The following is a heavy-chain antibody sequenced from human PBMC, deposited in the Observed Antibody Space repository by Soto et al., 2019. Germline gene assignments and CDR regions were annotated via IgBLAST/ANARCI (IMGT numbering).Heavy chain of an antibody. V-gene: IGHV3-23*01. CDR1: GFTFSTYA. D-gene: IGHD1-26*01. CDR2: ISGTGGST. CDR3: AKDLSGTYYGFDF. Sequence: GGSLRLSCAASGFTFSTYAMSWVRQAPGKGLEWVSAISGTGGSTYYPDSVKGRFTISRDNSKNTLYLQMNSLRAEDTAVYYCAKDLSGTYYGFDFWGQGTLVTVSS. J-gene: IGHJ4*02.